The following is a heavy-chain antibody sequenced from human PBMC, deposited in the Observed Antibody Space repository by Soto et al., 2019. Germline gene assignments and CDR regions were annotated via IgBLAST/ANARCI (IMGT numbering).Heavy chain of an antibody. J-gene: IGHJ4*02. CDR3: ARENLGFIAVAEFDY. V-gene: IGHV1-46*01. CDR2: INPSGGST. CDR1: GYTFTSYY. Sequence: QVQLVQSGAEVKKPGASVKVSCKASGYTFTSYYMHWVRQAPGQGLEWMGIINPSGGSTSYAQKFQGRVTMTRDTSTSTVYMELSSLRSEDTAVYYCARENLGFIAVAEFDYWGQGTLVTVSS. D-gene: IGHD6-19*01.